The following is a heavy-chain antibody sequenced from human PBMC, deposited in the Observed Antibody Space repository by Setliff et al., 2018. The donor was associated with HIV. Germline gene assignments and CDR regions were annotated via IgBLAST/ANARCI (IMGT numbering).Heavy chain of an antibody. D-gene: IGHD2-15*01. CDR2: VSRGGST. J-gene: IGHJ4*01. CDR1: DGSFSGYS. V-gene: IGHV4-34*01. CDR3: ARAVCPSLNCYSFFNY. Sequence: SETLSLTCGVDDGSFSGYSWSWIRQSPGKGLEWIGEVSRGGSTTYNPSLTGRVSVSVDTSKSQFPLKLTNVTAADAAVYYCARAVCPSLNCYSFFNYWGHGSLVTVSS.